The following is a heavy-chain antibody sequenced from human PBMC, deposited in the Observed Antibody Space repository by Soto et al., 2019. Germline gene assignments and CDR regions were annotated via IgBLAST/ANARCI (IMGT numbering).Heavy chain of an antibody. Sequence: QVQLVQSGAEVKKPGSSVKVSCKASGGTFSSYAISWVRQAPGQGLEWMGGIIPIFGTANYAQKFQGRVTITADESTSTAYMGLSSLRSEDTAVYYCARALVYSSSSRGNWFDPWGQGTLVTVSS. J-gene: IGHJ5*02. D-gene: IGHD6-6*01. CDR1: GGTFSSYA. V-gene: IGHV1-69*01. CDR2: IIPIFGTA. CDR3: ARALVYSSSSRGNWFDP.